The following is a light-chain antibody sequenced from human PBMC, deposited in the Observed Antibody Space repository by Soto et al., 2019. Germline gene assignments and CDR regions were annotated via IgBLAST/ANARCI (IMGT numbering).Light chain of an antibody. J-gene: IGKJ1*01. CDR2: KAS. CDR3: LQYNTYET. CDR1: QSINNW. V-gene: IGKV1-5*03. Sequence: DIQMTQSPSTLSASVGDRVTITCRASQSINNWLAWYQQKPGKAPKLLIYKASILESGVPSRFSGSGSGTEFTLTISSLQPDDFATYYCLQYNTYETFGQGTKVEI.